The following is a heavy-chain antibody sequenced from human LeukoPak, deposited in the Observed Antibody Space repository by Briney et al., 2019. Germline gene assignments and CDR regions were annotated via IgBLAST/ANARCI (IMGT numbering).Heavy chain of an antibody. Sequence: MSSETLSLTCAVSGGSFSDYYWSWIRQPPGKGLEWIAEINHSGSATYNPSLRSRVTISVDTSRNQFSLRLSSVTAADTAVYYCARFYCTSTVCYPDCWGQGSLVTVSS. D-gene: IGHD2/OR15-2a*01. J-gene: IGHJ4*02. CDR1: GGSFSDYY. V-gene: IGHV4-34*01. CDR2: INHSGSA. CDR3: ARFYCTSTVCYPDC.